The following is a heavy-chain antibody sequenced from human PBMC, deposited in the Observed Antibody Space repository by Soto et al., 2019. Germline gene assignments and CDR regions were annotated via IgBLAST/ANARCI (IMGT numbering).Heavy chain of an antibody. Sequence: QLQLQESGPGLVKPSETLSLTCSVSGDSINSDKYYWGWIRQPPGKGLEWIGSIYFRGNTYYNPSLQTRVTIPLDKSRSQFSLKLTSVTAADSAVYFCARLEGLATISYYFDFWGQGALVTVSS. J-gene: IGHJ4*02. D-gene: IGHD3-9*01. V-gene: IGHV4-39*01. CDR3: ARLEGLATISYYFDF. CDR1: GDSINSDKYY. CDR2: IYFRGNT.